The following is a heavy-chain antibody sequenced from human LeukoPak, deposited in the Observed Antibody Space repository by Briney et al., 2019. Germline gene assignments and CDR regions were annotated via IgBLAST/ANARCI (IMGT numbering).Heavy chain of an antibody. CDR2: ISYDGSNK. CDR1: GFTFSSYA. Sequence: GGSLGLSCAASGFTFSSYAMHWVRQAPGKGLEWVAVISYDGSNKYYADSVKGRFTISRDNSKNTLYLQMNSLRAEDTAVYYCARDGYNAFDYWGQGTLVTVSS. V-gene: IGHV3-30-3*01. J-gene: IGHJ4*02. D-gene: IGHD5-24*01. CDR3: ARDGYNAFDY.